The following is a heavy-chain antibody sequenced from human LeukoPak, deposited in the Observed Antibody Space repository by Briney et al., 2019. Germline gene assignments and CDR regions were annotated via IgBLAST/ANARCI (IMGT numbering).Heavy chain of an antibody. CDR1: GGTFSSYA. D-gene: IGHD2-15*01. Sequence: PSVKVSCKASGGTFSSYAISWVRQAPGQGLEWMGGIIPIFGTANYAKKFQGRVTITADESTSTAYMELSSLRSEDTAVYYCARFFDCSGGSCYYYFDYWGQGTLVTVSS. J-gene: IGHJ4*02. CDR3: ARFFDCSGGSCYYYFDY. V-gene: IGHV1-69*13. CDR2: IIPIFGTA.